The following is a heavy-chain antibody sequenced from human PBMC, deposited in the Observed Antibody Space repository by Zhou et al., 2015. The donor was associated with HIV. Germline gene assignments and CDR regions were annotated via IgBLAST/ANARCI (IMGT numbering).Heavy chain of an antibody. CDR3: VKDQNDHDDFDLFFDL. CDR1: GFIFRNFG. D-gene: IGHD4-17*01. J-gene: IGHJ1*01. V-gene: IGHV3-30*18. CDR2: TSKDESRR. Sequence: QRQLVQSGGALVQPGKSLRVSCTASGFIFRNFGMHWIRQIPGKGLEWVALTSKDESRRYYTPSVRGRFSVSRDNSRNTLFLHMSNLRPEDTGVYYCVKDQNDHDDFDLFFDLWGQGTQVTVSP.